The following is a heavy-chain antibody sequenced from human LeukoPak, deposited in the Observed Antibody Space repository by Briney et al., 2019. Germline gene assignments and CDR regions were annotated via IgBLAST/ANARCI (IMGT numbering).Heavy chain of an antibody. J-gene: IGHJ4*02. V-gene: IGHV3-23*01. CDR3: ARDLANYYDSSGYYY. CDR1: GFTFRRYG. D-gene: IGHD3-22*01. Sequence: GGSLRLSCAASGFTFRRYGMSWVRQAPGKGLEWVSALSGSGGNTFYADSVKGRFTISRDNAKNSLYLQMNSLRAEDTAVYYCARDLANYYDSSGYYYWGQGTLVTVSS. CDR2: LSGSGGNT.